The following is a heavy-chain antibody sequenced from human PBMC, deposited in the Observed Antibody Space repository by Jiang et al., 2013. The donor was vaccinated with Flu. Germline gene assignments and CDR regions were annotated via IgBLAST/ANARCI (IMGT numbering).Heavy chain of an antibody. CDR2: VYYTGST. V-gene: IGHV4-30-4*01. CDR1: GGSISSGDFY. J-gene: IGHJ3*02. CDR3: AAATSVTMWALDI. Sequence: GSGLVKPSQTLSLTCTVSGGSISSGDFYWSWIRQSPGKGLEYIGFVYYTGSTHCNPSLKSRVTMSADLSKNQFSLKLSSVTAADTAMYYCAAATSVTMWALDIWGQRGQWSPSLQ. D-gene: IGHD3-10*02.